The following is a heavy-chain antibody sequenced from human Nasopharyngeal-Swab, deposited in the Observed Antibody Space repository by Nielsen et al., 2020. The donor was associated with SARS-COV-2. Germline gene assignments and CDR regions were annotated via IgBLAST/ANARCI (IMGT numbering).Heavy chain of an antibody. J-gene: IGHJ4*02. Sequence: GESLKISCAASGFTFSSYGMHWVRQAPGKGLEWVAVIWYDGSNKYYADSVKGRFTISRDNSKNTLYLQMNSLRAEDTALYYCAKLPHGTYYDYFDYWGQGTLVTVSS. CDR3: AKLPHGTYYDYFDY. CDR1: GFTFSSYG. V-gene: IGHV3-33*06. D-gene: IGHD1-26*01. CDR2: IWYDGSNK.